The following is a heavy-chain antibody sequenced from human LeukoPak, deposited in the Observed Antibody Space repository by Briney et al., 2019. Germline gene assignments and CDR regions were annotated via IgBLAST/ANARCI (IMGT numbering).Heavy chain of an antibody. CDR2: INTNNGGT. CDR3: ARGDLTYAKH. V-gene: IGHV1-2*02. J-gene: IGHJ4*02. D-gene: IGHD2-21*02. Sequence: ASVKVSCKASGYTFTAYSIHWVRQAPGQGLEWMGWINTNNGGTIYAQKFQGTVTMTRDTSIYTAYMELSSLRFDDTAVYFCARGDLTYAKHWGQGTLVTVSS. CDR1: GYTFTAYS.